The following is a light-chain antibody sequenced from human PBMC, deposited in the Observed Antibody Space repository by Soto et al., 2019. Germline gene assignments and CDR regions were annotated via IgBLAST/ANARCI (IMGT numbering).Light chain of an antibody. CDR3: QQRSHWPPAA. J-gene: IGKJ4*01. CDR2: KAS. CDR1: QSISSC. Sequence: DIQMTQSPSTLSASVGDRVTITCRASQSISSCLASYQQKPGNAPPLLIYKASTLKSAVTPRFSGSGSGTAFTLPISSLEPAEFGVYYCQQRSHWPPAAFGRGTKVDI. V-gene: IGKV1-5*03.